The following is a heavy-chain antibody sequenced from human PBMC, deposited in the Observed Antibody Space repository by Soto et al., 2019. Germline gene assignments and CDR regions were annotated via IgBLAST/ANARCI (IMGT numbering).Heavy chain of an antibody. J-gene: IGHJ4*02. CDR1: GFTFSSYG. CDR2: IWYDGSNK. CDR3: ARDCAGYSSGWYQRGGFDY. Sequence: QVQLVESGGGVVQPGRSLRLSCAASGFTFSSYGMHWVRQAPGKGLEWVAVIWYDGSNKYYADSVKGRFTISRDNSKNPLYLQMNSLRADDTVVYYCARDCAGYSSGWYQRGGFDYWGQGTLVTVSS. D-gene: IGHD6-19*01. V-gene: IGHV3-33*01.